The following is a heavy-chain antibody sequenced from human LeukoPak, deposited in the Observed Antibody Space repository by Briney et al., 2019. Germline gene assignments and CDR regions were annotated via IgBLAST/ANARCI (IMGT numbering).Heavy chain of an antibody. CDR2: ISAYNGNT. J-gene: IGHJ4*02. V-gene: IGHV1-18*01. D-gene: IGHD3-22*01. Sequence: GASVKVSCMASGYTFTSYGISWVRQAPGQGLEWMGWISAYNGNTNYAQKLQGRVTMTTDTSTSTAYMELRSLRSDDTAVYYCARVSLENYYDSSGYPDYWGQGTLVTVSS. CDR3: ARVSLENYYDSSGYPDY. CDR1: GYTFTSYG.